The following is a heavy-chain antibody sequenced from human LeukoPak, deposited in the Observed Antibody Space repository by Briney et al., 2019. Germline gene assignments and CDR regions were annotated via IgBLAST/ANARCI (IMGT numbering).Heavy chain of an antibody. J-gene: IGHJ4*02. CDR3: ARDLEWLDY. Sequence: GGSLRLSCAASGFTFSRYSMNCVRQAPGKGLEWVSSIGSSSSYIYYADSVKGRFTISRDNAKTSLYLQMSSLRAEDTAVYYCARDLEWLDYWGQGTLVTVSS. D-gene: IGHD3-3*01. CDR1: GFTFSRYS. V-gene: IGHV3-21*01. CDR2: IGSSSSYI.